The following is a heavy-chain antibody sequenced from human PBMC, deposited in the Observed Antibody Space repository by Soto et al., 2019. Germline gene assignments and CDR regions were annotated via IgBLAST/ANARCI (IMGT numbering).Heavy chain of an antibody. CDR2: IYYIGSP. CDR3: AGRNSLASVSLNFRELSNYKWIDP. D-gene: IGHD3-16*02. J-gene: IGHJ5*02. V-gene: IGHV4-39*01. CDR1: GDSITNSTYY. Sequence: QLQLQESGPGLVKPSETLSLTCTVSGDSITNSTYYWGWFRQPPGKGLEWIARIYYIGSPYYNPSLNSRVTISVDTSNNQFSLNLNSVTASDTAVYYCAGRNSLASVSLNFRELSNYKWIDPWGPGTLVTVSS.